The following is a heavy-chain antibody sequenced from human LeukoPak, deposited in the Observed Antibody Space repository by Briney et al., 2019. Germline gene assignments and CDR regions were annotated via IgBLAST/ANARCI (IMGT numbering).Heavy chain of an antibody. CDR3: AREPLIGGWSDP. Sequence: PGGSLRLSCAASGLTFSSYEMNWVRQAPGKGLEWVSYISESGNEEQYADSVKGRFTISRDNTKNSVYLEMNSLRGEDTAIYYCAREPLIGGWSDPWGQGTLVTVSS. V-gene: IGHV3-48*03. J-gene: IGHJ5*02. CDR2: ISESGNEE. D-gene: IGHD3-22*01. CDR1: GLTFSSYE.